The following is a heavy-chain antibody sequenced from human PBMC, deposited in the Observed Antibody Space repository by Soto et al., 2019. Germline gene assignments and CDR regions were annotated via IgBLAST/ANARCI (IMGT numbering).Heavy chain of an antibody. Sequence: PSETLSLTCAVYGGSFSGYYWSWIRQPPGKGLEWIGEINHSGSTNYNPSLKSRVTISVDTSKNQFSLKLSSVTAADTAVYYCARGFRRAIQYGDYERNYYGMDVWGIGTTVTVSS. CDR3: ARGFRRAIQYGDYERNYYGMDV. CDR2: INHSGST. D-gene: IGHD4-17*01. CDR1: GGSFSGYY. J-gene: IGHJ6*04. V-gene: IGHV4-34*01.